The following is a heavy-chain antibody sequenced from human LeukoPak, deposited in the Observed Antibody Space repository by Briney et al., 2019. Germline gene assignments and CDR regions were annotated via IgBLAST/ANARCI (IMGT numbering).Heavy chain of an antibody. V-gene: IGHV5-51*01. CDR1: GYSFTSYW. CDR3: ARFRLPDYDILTGLDY. Sequence: GESLKISCKGSGYSFTSYWIGWVRQMPGKGLEWMGIIYPGDSDTRYSPSFQGQVTISADKSISTAYLQWSSLKASDTAMYYCARFRLPDYDILTGLDYWGQGTLVTVSS. CDR2: IYPGDSDT. D-gene: IGHD3-9*01. J-gene: IGHJ4*02.